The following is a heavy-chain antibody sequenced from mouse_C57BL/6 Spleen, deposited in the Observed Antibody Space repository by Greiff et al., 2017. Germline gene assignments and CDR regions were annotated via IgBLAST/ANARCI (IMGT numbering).Heavy chain of an antibody. J-gene: IGHJ1*03. V-gene: IGHV3-1*01. CDR2: ISYSGST. CDR3: AREGYDYDEGWYFDV. Sequence: VQLKESGPGMVKPSQSLSLTCTVTGYSITSGYDWHWIRHFPGNKLEWMGYISYSGSTKYNPSLKSRIAITHDTSKNHFFLKLKSVTTEDTATYYCAREGYDYDEGWYFDVWGTGTTVTVSS. D-gene: IGHD2-4*01. CDR1: GYSITSGYD.